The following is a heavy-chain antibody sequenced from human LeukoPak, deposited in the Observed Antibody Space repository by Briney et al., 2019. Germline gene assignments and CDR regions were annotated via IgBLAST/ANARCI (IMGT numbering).Heavy chain of an antibody. CDR3: ARDAYRDRYFDY. J-gene: IGHJ4*02. CDR2: IKQGGSEK. CDR1: GFIFSSCW. Sequence: GGSLRLSCVASGFIFSSCWMSWVRQAPGKGLEWVANIKQGGSEKYYVDSVKGRFTISRDSAKNSLYLQMNSLRAEDTAVYYCARDAYRDRYFDYWGQGTLVTVSS. D-gene: IGHD4-11*01. V-gene: IGHV3-7*01.